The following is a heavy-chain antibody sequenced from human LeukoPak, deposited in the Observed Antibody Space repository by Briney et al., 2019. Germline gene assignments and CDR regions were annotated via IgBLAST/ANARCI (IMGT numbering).Heavy chain of an antibody. Sequence: SETLSLTCAVYGGSFRGYSWSWIRQPPGKGLEWIGEINHSGSTKYNPSLKRRFTISVGTTKKQFLLNLSAVTAADTSVYYRARQPYHSSSYFEGFDYWGQGTPVTVSS. CDR1: GGSFRGYS. V-gene: IGHV4-34*01. D-gene: IGHD3-22*01. CDR2: INHSGST. CDR3: ARQPYHSSSYFEGFDY. J-gene: IGHJ4*02.